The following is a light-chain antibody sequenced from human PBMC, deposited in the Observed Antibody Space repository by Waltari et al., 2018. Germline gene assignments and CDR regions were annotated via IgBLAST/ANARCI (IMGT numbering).Light chain of an antibody. V-gene: IGLV2-8*01. CDR3: SSYGNRNVV. Sequence: QSALTQPPSASGSPGQSVTISFTGTRSAVGGNTLFSWYQQYPGQAPNVIIYEATKRPSGVPYRFSGSKSGNTASLTVSGLQAEDEADYYCSSYGNRNVVFGGGTKVTVL. J-gene: IGLJ2*01. CDR2: EAT. CDR1: RSAVGGNTL.